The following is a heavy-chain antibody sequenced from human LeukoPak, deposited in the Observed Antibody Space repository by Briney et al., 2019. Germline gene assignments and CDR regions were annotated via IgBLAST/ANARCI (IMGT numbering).Heavy chain of an antibody. D-gene: IGHD3-22*01. V-gene: IGHV4-34*01. CDR1: GGSISGYY. J-gene: IGHJ4*02. CDR3: ARGRRITMIVVVTFFDY. CDR2: INHSGST. Sequence: SETLSLTCTVSGGSISGYYWSWIRQPPGKGLEWIGEINHSGSTNYNPSLKSRVTISVDTSKNQSSLKLSSVTAADTAVYYCARGRRITMIVVVTFFDYWGQGTLVTVSS.